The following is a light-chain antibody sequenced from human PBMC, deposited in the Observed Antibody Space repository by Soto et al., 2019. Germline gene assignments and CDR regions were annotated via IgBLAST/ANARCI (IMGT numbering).Light chain of an antibody. Sequence: EIVMTQSPATLSVSPGERATLSCRASQSVSSNLAWYQQKPGKAPWILIYGASTRATGIPARFSGSGSWTEFTLTISSMQSEDVADYYCQQYNYWPPLTFGRGTKVEIK. CDR1: QSVSSN. CDR3: QQYNYWPPLT. V-gene: IGKV3-15*01. CDR2: GAS. J-gene: IGKJ4*01.